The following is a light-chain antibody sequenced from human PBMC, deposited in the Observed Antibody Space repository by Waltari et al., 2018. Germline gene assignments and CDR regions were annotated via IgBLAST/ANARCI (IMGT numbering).Light chain of an antibody. V-gene: IGLV2-8*01. CDR1: SSGVGAYDY. Sequence: QSALTQPPSASGSPGPSVTIPCTGTSSGVGAYDYVSWYQQHPDKAPKLMIYEVTKRPSGVPDRFSGSKSGNTASLTVSGLQAEDEADYYCCAYAGSYMVFGAGTKVTVL. CDR2: EVT. CDR3: CAYAGSYMV. J-gene: IGLJ3*02.